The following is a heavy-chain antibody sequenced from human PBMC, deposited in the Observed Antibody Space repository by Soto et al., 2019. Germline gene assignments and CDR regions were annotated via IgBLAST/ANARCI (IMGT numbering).Heavy chain of an antibody. Sequence: ASVKVSCKASGYTFTSYGISWVRQAPGQGLEWMGWISAYNGNTNYAQKLQGRVTMTTDTSTSTAYMELRSLRSDDTAVYYCARDNGPGYCTNGVCPKGYYYYYYMDAWG. CDR2: ISAYNGNT. V-gene: IGHV1-18*01. CDR3: ARDNGPGYCTNGVCPKGYYYYYYMDA. D-gene: IGHD2-8*01. CDR1: GYTFTSYG. J-gene: IGHJ6*03.